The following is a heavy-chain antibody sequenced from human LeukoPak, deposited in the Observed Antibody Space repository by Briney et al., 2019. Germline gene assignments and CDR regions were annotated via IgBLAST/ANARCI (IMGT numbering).Heavy chain of an antibody. CDR2: ISYDGSNK. J-gene: IGHJ4*02. Sequence: PGGSLKLSCAASGFTFSSYAMHWVRQAPGKGLEWVAVISYDGSNKYYADSVKGRFTISRDNSKNTLYLQMNSLRVEDTAVYYCARDGGFGELLFHYWGQGTLVTVSS. V-gene: IGHV3-30-3*01. D-gene: IGHD3-10*01. CDR3: ARDGGFGELLFHY. CDR1: GFTFSSYA.